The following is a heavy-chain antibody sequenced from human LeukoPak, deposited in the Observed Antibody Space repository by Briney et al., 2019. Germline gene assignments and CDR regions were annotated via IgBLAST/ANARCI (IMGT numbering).Heavy chain of an antibody. CDR2: ISDDGNNKK. CDR1: GFTFRSYG. J-gene: IGHJ6*02. V-gene: IGHV3-30*18. CDR3: VKGVNLYFYFYGMDV. Sequence: GGSLRLSCAVSGFTFRSYGMHWLRQAPGRGLEWVAVISDDGNNKKYYADSVKGRFTISRDNSKNTLHLQMNSLSAEDTAVYYCVKGVNLYFYFYGMDVWGQGTTVTVSS.